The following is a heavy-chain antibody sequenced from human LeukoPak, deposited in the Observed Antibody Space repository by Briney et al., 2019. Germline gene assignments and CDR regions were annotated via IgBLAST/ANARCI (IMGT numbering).Heavy chain of an antibody. CDR2: ISGSGGST. Sequence: PGGSLRLSCAASGFTFSSYAMSWVRQAPGKGLEWVSAISGSGGSTYYADSVKGRFTISRDNSKNTLYLQMNSLRAEDTAVYYCAKEGGDSSGWYGMDVWGQGTTVTVCS. CDR1: GFTFSSYA. J-gene: IGHJ6*02. CDR3: AKEGGDSSGWYGMDV. D-gene: IGHD6-19*01. V-gene: IGHV3-23*01.